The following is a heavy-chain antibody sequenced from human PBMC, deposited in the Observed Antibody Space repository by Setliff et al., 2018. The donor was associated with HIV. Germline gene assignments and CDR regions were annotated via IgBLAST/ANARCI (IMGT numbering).Heavy chain of an antibody. CDR1: GYSINSGYY. CDR2: IYHSGST. Sequence: SETLSLTCAVSGYSINSGYYWGWIRQPPGKGLEWIGSIYHSGSTYYNPSLKSRVTISVDTSKNQFSLKLSSVTAADTAVYYCARRRDFDYWGQGTLVTVSS. J-gene: IGHJ4*02. CDR3: ARRRDFDY. V-gene: IGHV4-38-2*01.